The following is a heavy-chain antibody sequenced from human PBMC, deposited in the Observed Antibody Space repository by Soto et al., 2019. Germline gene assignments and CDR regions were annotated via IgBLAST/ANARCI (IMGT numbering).Heavy chain of an antibody. V-gene: IGHV1-18*01. Sequence: ASVKVSCKASGYTFTSYGISWVRQAPGQGLEWMGWISAYNGNTYYAQKSQGRVTMTTYTSTSTVYMELGSLRSDDTAVYYCARDDVGYCSNGICYTKPLDYWGQGTLVTVSS. CDR1: GYTFTSYG. J-gene: IGHJ4*02. CDR3: ARDDVGYCSNGICYTKPLDY. CDR2: ISAYNGNT. D-gene: IGHD2-8*01.